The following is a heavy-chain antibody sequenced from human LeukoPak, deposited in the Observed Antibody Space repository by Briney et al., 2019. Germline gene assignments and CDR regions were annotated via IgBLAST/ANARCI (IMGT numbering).Heavy chain of an antibody. CDR3: AGINGDLHFDN. CDR1: GGSISSYY. CDR2: IYYTGST. D-gene: IGHD4-17*01. V-gene: IGHV4-59*01. Sequence: PSETLSLTCTVSGGSISSYYWSWIRQPPGKGLEWIGYIYYTGSTSYNPSLKSRVTISLDTSENKFSLRLSSVTASDTAMYYCAGINGDLHFDNWGQGTLVTVSS. J-gene: IGHJ4*02.